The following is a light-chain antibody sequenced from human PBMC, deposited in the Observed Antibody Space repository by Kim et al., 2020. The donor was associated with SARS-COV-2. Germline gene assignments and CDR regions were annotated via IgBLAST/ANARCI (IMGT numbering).Light chain of an antibody. CDR2: DTS. CDR3: LLSYSGARARV. Sequence: QAVVTQEPSLTVSPGGPVTLTCGSSTGAVTSGHYPYWFQQKPGQAPRTLIYDTSNKHSWTPARFSGSLLGGKAALTLSGAQPEDEAEYYCLLSYSGARARVFGGGTQLTVL. V-gene: IGLV7-46*01. CDR1: TGAVTSGHY. J-gene: IGLJ3*02.